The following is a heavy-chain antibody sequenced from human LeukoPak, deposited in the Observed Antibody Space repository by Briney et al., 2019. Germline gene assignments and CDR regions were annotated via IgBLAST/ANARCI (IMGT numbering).Heavy chain of an antibody. Sequence: ASVKVSCKASGYTFTSHAMNWVRQAPGQGLEWMGWINTDTGNPTYAQGFTGRFVFSLDTSVSTAYLQISSLKAEDTAIYYCARASLAGGWYFDFWGRGTLVTVSS. J-gene: IGHJ2*01. V-gene: IGHV7-4-1*02. CDR2: INTDTGNP. CDR3: ARASLAGGWYFDF. CDR1: GYTFTSHA.